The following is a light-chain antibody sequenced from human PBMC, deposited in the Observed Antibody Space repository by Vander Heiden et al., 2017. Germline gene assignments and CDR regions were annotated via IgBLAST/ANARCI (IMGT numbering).Light chain of an antibody. CDR2: AAS. J-gene: IGKJ5*01. Sequence: DIQMTPSPSSLSASVGDRVTITCQARPSLSSYLNWYQQKPGKAPKLLIYAASSLQSGVPSRFSGSGSGTVFTLTISSLQPEDFATYYCQQSYSTLGITFGQGTRLEIK. V-gene: IGKV1-39*01. CDR3: QQSYSTLGIT. CDR1: PSLSSY.